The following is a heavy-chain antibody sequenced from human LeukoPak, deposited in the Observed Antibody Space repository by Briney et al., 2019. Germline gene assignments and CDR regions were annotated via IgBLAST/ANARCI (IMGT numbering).Heavy chain of an antibody. V-gene: IGHV1-69*04. CDR1: GGTFSSYA. J-gene: IGHJ4*02. D-gene: IGHD3-16*01. Sequence: SVKVSCKASGGTFSSYAISWVRQAPGQGLEWMGRIIPILGIANYAQKFQGRVTITADKSTSTAYMELSSLRSEDTAVYYCGRLPALSYFHGRGGGYYFDYWGQGTLVTVSS. CDR2: IIPILGIA. CDR3: GRLPALSYFHGRGGGYYFDY.